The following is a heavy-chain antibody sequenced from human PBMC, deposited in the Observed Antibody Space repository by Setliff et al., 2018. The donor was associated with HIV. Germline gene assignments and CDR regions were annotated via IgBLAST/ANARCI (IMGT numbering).Heavy chain of an antibody. D-gene: IGHD3-10*01. J-gene: IGHJ2*01. CDR2: IIPIFGST. V-gene: IGHV1-69*13. Sequence: ASVKVSCKASGGTFSNYAISWVRQAPGQGLDWVGEIIPIFGSTKYAQKFKDRVTITADESSYTADMELSSLRSEDTAVYYCARDDHYYDSGSFFSDWYFDLWGRGTLVTVSS. CDR3: ARDDHYYDSGSFFSDWYFDL. CDR1: GGTFSNYA.